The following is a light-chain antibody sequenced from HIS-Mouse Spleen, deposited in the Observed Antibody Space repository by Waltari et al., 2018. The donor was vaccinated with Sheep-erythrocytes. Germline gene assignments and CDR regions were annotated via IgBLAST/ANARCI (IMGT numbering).Light chain of an antibody. J-gene: IGLJ2*01. Sequence: QSALTQPRSVSGSPGQSVTISCTGTSSDVGGYNYVSWYQQHPGKAPKLMIYDVSKRPSGVPDRCSGSKSGNTASLTISGLQAEDEADYYCSLYTSSSTLVFGGGTKLTVL. V-gene: IGLV2-11*01. CDR1: SSDVGGYNY. CDR3: SLYTSSSTLV. CDR2: DVS.